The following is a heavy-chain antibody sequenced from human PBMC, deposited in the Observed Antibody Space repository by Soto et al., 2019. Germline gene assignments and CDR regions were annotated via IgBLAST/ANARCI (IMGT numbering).Heavy chain of an antibody. CDR2: ISCDGGST. CDR1: GFAFDGYT. J-gene: IGHJ6*02. CDR3: AKDRLTCLDPQRMEV. Sequence: PGGSLRLSCAASGFAFDGYTMHWVRQSPGKGLEWVSLISCDGGSTYYADSVKGRFTIYRDNSKNSLYLQMNSRRTEDTALYYCAKDRLTCLDPQRMEVWGQRTQGTLS. D-gene: IGHD3-16*01. V-gene: IGHV3-43*01.